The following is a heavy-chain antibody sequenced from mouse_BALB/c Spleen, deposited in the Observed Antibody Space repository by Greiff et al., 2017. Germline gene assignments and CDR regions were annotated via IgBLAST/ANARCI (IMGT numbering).Heavy chain of an antibody. J-gene: IGHJ2*01. V-gene: IGHV1-69*02. CDR3: TRSGSSYDYFDY. Sequence: QVQLKQPGAELVRPGASVKLSCKASGYTFTSYWINWVKQRPGQGLEWIGNIYPSDSYTNYNQKFKDKATLTVDKSSSTAYMQLSSPTSEDSAVYYCTRSGSSYDYFDYWGQGTTLTVSS. D-gene: IGHD1-1*01. CDR2: IYPSDSYT. CDR1: GYTFTSYW.